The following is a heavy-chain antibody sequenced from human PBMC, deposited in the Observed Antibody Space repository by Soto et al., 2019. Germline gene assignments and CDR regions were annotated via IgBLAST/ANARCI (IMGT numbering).Heavy chain of an antibody. J-gene: IGHJ6*02. CDR2: INHSGST. CDR1: GGSFSGYY. Sequence: SETLSLTCAVYGGSFSGYYWSWIRQPPGKGLEWIGEINHSGSTNYNPSLKSRVTISVDTSKNQFSLKLSSVTAADTAVYYCARGRYRVAAAGPTYYYYGMDVWGQGTTVTVSS. CDR3: ARGRYRVAAAGPTYYYYGMDV. V-gene: IGHV4-34*01. D-gene: IGHD6-13*01.